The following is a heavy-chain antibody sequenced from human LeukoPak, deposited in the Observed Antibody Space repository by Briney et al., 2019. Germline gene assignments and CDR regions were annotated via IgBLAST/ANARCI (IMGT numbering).Heavy chain of an antibody. V-gene: IGHV1-2*04. CDR1: GYTFTGYY. J-gene: IGHJ6*02. CDR3: ASDAYDSSGYLLFMDV. CDR2: INPNSGGT. Sequence: ASVKVSCKASGYTFTGYYMHWVRQAPGQGLEWMGWINPNSGGTNYAQKFQGWVTMTRDTSISTAYMELSRLRSDDTAVYYCASDAYDSSGYLLFMDVWGQGTTVTVSS. D-gene: IGHD3-22*01.